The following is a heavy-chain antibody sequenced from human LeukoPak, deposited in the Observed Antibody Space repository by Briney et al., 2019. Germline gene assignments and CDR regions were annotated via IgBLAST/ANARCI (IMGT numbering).Heavy chain of an antibody. CDR2: IRSKAYGGTT. D-gene: IGHD3-22*01. V-gene: IGHV3-49*03. Sequence: GGSLRLSCTASGFTFGDYAMSWFRQAPGKGLEWVGFIRSKAYGGTTEYAASVKGRFTISRDDSKSIAYLQMNSLKTEDTAVYYCKSVLGGSGYYYLDAFDIWGQGTMVTVSS. CDR1: GFTFGDYA. J-gene: IGHJ3*02. CDR3: KSVLGGSGYYYLDAFDI.